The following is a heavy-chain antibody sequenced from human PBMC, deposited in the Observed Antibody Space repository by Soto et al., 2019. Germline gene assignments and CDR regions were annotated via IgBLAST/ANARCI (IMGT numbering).Heavy chain of an antibody. CDR2: IYCDDDK. J-gene: IGHJ3*02. CDR1: GFSLSTSGVG. CDR3: AHFLYSIFYPSLTYAAFDI. V-gene: IGHV2-5*02. D-gene: IGHD6-13*01. Sequence: QITLKESGPTLVKPTQTLTLTCTFSGFSLSTSGVGVCWIRQPPGKALEWLALIYCDDDKRYSPSMKSRLTITKDTSKNQVVRTMTNRDPVDTATYYCAHFLYSIFYPSLTYAAFDIWGQGTMVTVSS.